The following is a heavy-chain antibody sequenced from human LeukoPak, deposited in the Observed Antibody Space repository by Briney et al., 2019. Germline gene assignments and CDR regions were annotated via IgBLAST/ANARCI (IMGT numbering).Heavy chain of an antibody. CDR2: INPNSGGT. Sequence: GASVKVSCKASGYTFTGYYMHWVRQAPRQGLEWMGWINPNSGGTNYAQKFQGRVTMTRDTSISTAYMELSRLRSDDTAVYYCAREGLIVAGTFDYWGQGTLVTVSS. V-gene: IGHV1-2*02. J-gene: IGHJ4*02. D-gene: IGHD6-19*01. CDR3: AREGLIVAGTFDY. CDR1: GYTFTGYY.